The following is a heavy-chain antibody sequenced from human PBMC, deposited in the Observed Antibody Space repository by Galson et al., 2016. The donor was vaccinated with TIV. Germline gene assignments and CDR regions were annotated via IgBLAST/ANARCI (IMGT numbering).Heavy chain of an antibody. CDR2: IDWDDDK. CDR1: GFSLNTGGMC. V-gene: IGHV2-70*11. J-gene: IGHJ4*02. Sequence: PALVKPTQTLTLTCSFSGFSLNTGGMCVNWIRQPPGKALEWLARIDWDDDKSYTSSLKTRLTISKDTSKNQVVLTMTNVDPVDTATYYCARISGYYDSSGHYIPRSFDYWGQGTLVTVSS. CDR3: ARISGYYDSSGHYIPRSFDY. D-gene: IGHD3-22*01.